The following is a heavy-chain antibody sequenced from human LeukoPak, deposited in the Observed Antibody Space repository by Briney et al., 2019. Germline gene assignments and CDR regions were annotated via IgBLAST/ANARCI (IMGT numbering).Heavy chain of an antibody. D-gene: IGHD6-19*01. J-gene: IGHJ1*01. CDR1: GYTFTGYY. Sequence: ASVKVSCKASGYTFTGYYLHWVRQAPGQGLEWMGWIHPNSGDTNFAQRFQGRVTMTRDTSISTAYMELTSLRSDDTTVYYCARLATVPGWGQGTLVTVSS. CDR3: ARLATVPG. CDR2: IHPNSGDT. V-gene: IGHV1-2*02.